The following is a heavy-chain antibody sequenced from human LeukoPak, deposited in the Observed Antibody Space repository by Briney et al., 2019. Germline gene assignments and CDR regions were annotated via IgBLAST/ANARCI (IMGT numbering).Heavy chain of an antibody. CDR2: ISYDGSNK. V-gene: IGHV3-30-3*01. D-gene: IGHD4-11*01. CDR1: GFTFSSYA. Sequence: PGGSLRLSCAASGFTFSSYAMHWVRQAPGKGLEWVAVISYDGSNKYYADSVKGRFTFSRDNSKNTLYLQMNSLRAEDTAVYYCARDPYSNYELGYFDYWGQGTLVTVSS. CDR3: ARDPYSNYELGYFDY. J-gene: IGHJ4*02.